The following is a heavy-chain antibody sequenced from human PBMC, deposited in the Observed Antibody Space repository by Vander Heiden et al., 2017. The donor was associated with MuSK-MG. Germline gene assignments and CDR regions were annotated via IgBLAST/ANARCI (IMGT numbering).Heavy chain of an antibody. V-gene: IGHV3-21*01. Sequence: EVQLVESGGGLVKPEGSMRLSGAASGFTYSSYSMNWVRQAPGKGLEWVSAISSSSSYIYYADSVKGRFTISRDNAKNSLYLQMNSLRAEDTAVYYCASPCSGWYDDAFDIWGQGTMVTVSS. CDR1: GFTYSSYS. D-gene: IGHD6-19*01. CDR2: ISSSSSYI. CDR3: ASPCSGWYDDAFDI. J-gene: IGHJ3*02.